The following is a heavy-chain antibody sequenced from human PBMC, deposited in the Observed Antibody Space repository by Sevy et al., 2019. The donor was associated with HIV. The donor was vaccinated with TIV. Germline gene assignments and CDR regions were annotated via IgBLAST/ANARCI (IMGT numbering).Heavy chain of an antibody. V-gene: IGHV3-30-3*01. D-gene: IGHD3-22*01. CDR2: ISQTYDGSKK. CDR3: ARDNSGYFFFDY. J-gene: IGHJ4*02. Sequence: GGSLRLSCAASGFTFGSYTLHWVRQAPGKGLEWVALISQTYDGSKKYYIDSVQRRFTISRDNSKNTLYLQMDSLRPEDTAVYYCARDNSGYFFFDYWGQGTLVTVSS. CDR1: GFTFGSYT.